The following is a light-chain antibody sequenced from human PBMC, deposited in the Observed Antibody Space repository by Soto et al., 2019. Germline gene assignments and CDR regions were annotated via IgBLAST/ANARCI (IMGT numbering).Light chain of an antibody. CDR2: EVT. CDR1: SSDVGGYHY. V-gene: IGLV2-8*01. CDR3: SSYSASNNFYFV. J-gene: IGLJ3*02. Sequence: QSALTQPPSASGSTGQPVTISCTGTSSDVGGYHYVSWYQQYPGRAPKLMIYEVTKRPSGVPDRFSGSKSGNTASLTVSGLQAEDEADYYCSSYSASNNFYFVFGGGTKLTVL.